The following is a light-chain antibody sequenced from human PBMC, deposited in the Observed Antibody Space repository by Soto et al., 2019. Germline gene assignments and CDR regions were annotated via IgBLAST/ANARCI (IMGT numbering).Light chain of an antibody. CDR1: ISDVGGYDY. CDR3: SSYTSGSTLV. J-gene: IGLJ2*01. Sequence: QSALTQPASVSGSPGQSITISCSGTISDVGGYDYVSWYQQHPGKAPKLIIYDVTYRPSGVSNRFSGSKSGNTASLTISGLQAEDEADYFCSSYTSGSTLVFGGGTQLTVL. V-gene: IGLV2-14*01. CDR2: DVT.